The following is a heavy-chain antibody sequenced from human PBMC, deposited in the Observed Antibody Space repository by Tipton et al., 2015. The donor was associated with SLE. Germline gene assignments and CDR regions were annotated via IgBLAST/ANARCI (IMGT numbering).Heavy chain of an antibody. CDR1: GGSISSHY. D-gene: IGHD3-3*01. Sequence: TLSLTCTVSGGSISSHYWSWIRQPPGKGLEWIGYIYYSGSTYYNPSLKSRVTISVDTSKNQFSLKLSSVTAADTAVYYCARGLITIFGVVQNWFDPWGQGTLVTVSS. CDR3: ARGLITIFGVVQNWFDP. CDR2: IYYSGST. V-gene: IGHV4-59*08. J-gene: IGHJ5*02.